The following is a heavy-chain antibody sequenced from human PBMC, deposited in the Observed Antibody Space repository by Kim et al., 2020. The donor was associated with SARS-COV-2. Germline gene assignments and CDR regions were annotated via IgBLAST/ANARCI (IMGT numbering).Heavy chain of an antibody. V-gene: IGHV3-30*18. D-gene: IGHD4-4*01. CDR2: ISYDGSNK. CDR3: AKDDSNDYSNYELDY. J-gene: IGHJ4*02. Sequence: LTFGSEGMQWVRRAPGKGLEGVAVISYDGSNKDYADSVKGRFTISRDNSKNTLYLQMNSLRAEDTAVYYCAKDDSNDYSNYELDYWGQGTLAT. CDR1: LTFGSEG.